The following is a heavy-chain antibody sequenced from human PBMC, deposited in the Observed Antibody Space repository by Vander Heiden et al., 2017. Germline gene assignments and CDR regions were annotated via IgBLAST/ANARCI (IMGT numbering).Heavy chain of an antibody. V-gene: IGHV3-9*01. J-gene: IGHJ6*02. CDR3: AKDISSGDYYYYYGMDV. CDR1: VFPFDDYA. Sequence: EVQLVESGGCLVQPGRSLRLSCAASVFPFDDYAMHWVRQAPAKGLEWVSGISGNSGSIGDADSVKGRFTISRDNAKNALYLQMNSLRAEDTALYYCAKDISSGDYYYYYGMDVWGQGTTVTVSS. D-gene: IGHD3-10*01. CDR2: ISGNSGSI.